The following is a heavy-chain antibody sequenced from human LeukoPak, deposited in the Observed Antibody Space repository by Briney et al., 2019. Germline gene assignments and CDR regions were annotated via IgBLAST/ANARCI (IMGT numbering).Heavy chain of an antibody. J-gene: IGHJ3*02. D-gene: IGHD3-22*01. CDR1: GGSISSYY. V-gene: IGHV4-4*07. Sequence: SETLSLTCTVSGGSISSYYWSWIRQPAGKGLEWIGRIYTSGSTNYNPSLKSRVTMSVDTSKNQFSLKLSSVTAADTAVYYCAREDFYYDSSGYYYVYAFDIWGQGTMVTVSS. CDR3: AREDFYYDSSGYYYVYAFDI. CDR2: IYTSGST.